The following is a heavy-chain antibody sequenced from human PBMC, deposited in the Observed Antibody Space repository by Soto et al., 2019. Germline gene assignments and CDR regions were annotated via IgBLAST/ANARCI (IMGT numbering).Heavy chain of an antibody. CDR3: AIESYGVHEGFDR. CDR1: GFTFSRHD. J-gene: IGHJ2*01. CDR2: IGTAGDT. Sequence: EVQLVESGGGLVQPGGSLRLSCAASGFTFSRHDMHWVRQVTGKGLEWVSGIGTAGDTYYAGSVEGRFTISRENAKNSLYLQMNSLSAGDTAVYYCAIESYGVHEGFDRWGRGTLVIVSS. V-gene: IGHV3-13*04. D-gene: IGHD4-17*01.